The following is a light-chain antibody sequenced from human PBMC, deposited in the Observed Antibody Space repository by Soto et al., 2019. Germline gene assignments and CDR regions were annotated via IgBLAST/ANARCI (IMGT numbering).Light chain of an antibody. CDR3: QQRSNWPHT. J-gene: IGKJ4*01. CDR2: DAS. CDR1: QSVSNY. V-gene: IGKV3-11*01. Sequence: EVVLTQSPATLSLSPGERATLSCRANQSVSNYLAWYQQKPGQAPRLLIYDASNRATGIPARFTGSGSGTDFTLTISSLEPEDCAVYYCQQRSNWPHTFGGGTKVEIK.